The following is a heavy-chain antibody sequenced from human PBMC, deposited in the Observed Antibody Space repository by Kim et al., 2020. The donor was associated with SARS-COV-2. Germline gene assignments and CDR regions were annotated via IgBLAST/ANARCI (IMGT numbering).Heavy chain of an antibody. V-gene: IGHV3-49*04. CDR3: TRSTHLRIFGEAFGFDY. J-gene: IGHJ4*02. D-gene: IGHD3-3*01. CDR2: IRGRSYGGTA. CDR1: GFNFGEYA. Sequence: GGSLRLSCATSGFNFGEYAINWVRQAPGKGLEWVGFIRGRSYGGTADYAASVKGRFFISRDDSKGTAYLQLTRLKSEDTAGYFCTRSTHLRIFGEAFGFDYWGQGTLVTVSP.